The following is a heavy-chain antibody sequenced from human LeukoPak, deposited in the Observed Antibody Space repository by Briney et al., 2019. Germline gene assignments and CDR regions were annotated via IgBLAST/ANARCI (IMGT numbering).Heavy chain of an antibody. CDR2: IRYDGSNK. Sequence: PGGSLRLSCAASGFTFSSYGMHSVRQAPGKGLEWVAFIRYDGSNKYYADSVKGRFTISRDNSKNTLYLQMNSLRAEDTAVYYCAKDGSIAAAVTSWFDPWGQGTLVTVSS. CDR3: AKDGSIAAAVTSWFDP. D-gene: IGHD6-13*01. J-gene: IGHJ5*02. CDR1: GFTFSSYG. V-gene: IGHV3-30*02.